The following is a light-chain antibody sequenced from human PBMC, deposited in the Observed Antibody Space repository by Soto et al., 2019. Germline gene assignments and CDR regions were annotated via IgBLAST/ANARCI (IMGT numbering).Light chain of an antibody. CDR1: SSDIGGYDY. J-gene: IGLJ1*01. V-gene: IGLV2-11*01. CDR2: DVS. CDR3: CSYAGSYTFV. Sequence: QSALTQPRSVSGSPGQSVTISCTGISSDIGGYDYVSWFQEHPGKAPKLMIYDVSKRPSGVPDRFSGSKSGYTASLTISGLQSEDEADYYCCSYAGSYTFVFGSGTKVTVL.